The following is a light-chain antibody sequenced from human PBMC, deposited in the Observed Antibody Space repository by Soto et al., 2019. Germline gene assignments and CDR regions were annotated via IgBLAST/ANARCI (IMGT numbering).Light chain of an antibody. CDR2: DVN. Sequence: QSVLTQPASVSGSPGQSITISCTGSSSDIGAYNYVSWCQHHPGRAPKLILFDVNNRPSGVSNRFSGSKSGDTASLTISGLQAEDEADYYCSSLTTSSTWVFGGGTKLTVL. J-gene: IGLJ3*02. V-gene: IGLV2-14*03. CDR3: SSLTTSSTWV. CDR1: SSDIGAYNY.